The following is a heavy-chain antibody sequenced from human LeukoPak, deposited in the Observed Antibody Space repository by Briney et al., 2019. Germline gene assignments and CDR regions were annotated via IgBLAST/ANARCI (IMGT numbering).Heavy chain of an antibody. Sequence: GESLKISCKGSGYSFTSYWIGWVRQMPGKGLEWMGSIYPGDSDTRYSPSFQGQVTISADKSISTAYLQWSSLKASDTAMYYCARQAGRGVRGVIYFDYWGQGTLVTVSS. CDR2: IYPGDSDT. J-gene: IGHJ4*02. CDR1: GYSFTSYW. D-gene: IGHD3-10*01. V-gene: IGHV5-51*01. CDR3: ARQAGRGVRGVIYFDY.